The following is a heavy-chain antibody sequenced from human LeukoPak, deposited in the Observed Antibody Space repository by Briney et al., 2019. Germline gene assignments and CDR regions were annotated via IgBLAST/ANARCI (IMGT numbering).Heavy chain of an antibody. D-gene: IGHD1-1*01. CDR3: ARHGTSGTNLNWFDP. CDR2: IYYSGST. J-gene: IGHJ5*02. Sequence: SETLSLTCTVSGGSISSFYWSWIRQPPGKGLEWICYIYYSGSTNYNPSLKRRVTISVDTSKNQFSLKLSSVTAADKAVYYCARHGTSGTNLNWFDPWGQGTLVTVSS. CDR1: GGSISSFY. V-gene: IGHV4-59*01.